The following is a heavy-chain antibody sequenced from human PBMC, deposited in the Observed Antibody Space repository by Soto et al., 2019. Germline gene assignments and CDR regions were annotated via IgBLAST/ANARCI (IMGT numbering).Heavy chain of an antibody. D-gene: IGHD6-6*01. CDR1: GFTFSDYY. CDR3: TRDAHSSSCGY. Sequence: PGGSLRLSCAASGFTFSDYYMSWVRQATGKGLEWVSYIRSSGSAVYYADSVKGRFTISWDNAKNSLYLQMDSLRADDTAVYYCTRDAHSSSCGYWGQGTLVTVSS. CDR2: IRSSGSAV. V-gene: IGHV3-11*01. J-gene: IGHJ4*02.